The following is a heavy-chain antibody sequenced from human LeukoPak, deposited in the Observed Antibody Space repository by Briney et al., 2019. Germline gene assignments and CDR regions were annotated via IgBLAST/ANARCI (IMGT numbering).Heavy chain of an antibody. D-gene: IGHD6-19*01. CDR2: ISYDGSNK. Sequence: PGGSLRLSCAASGFTFSSYAMHWVRQAPGKGLEWVAVISYDGSNKFYADSVKGRFTISRDNSKNTLYLQMNSLRAEDTAVYYCARDSRYSSGWYPQDYWGQGTLVTVSS. V-gene: IGHV3-30-3*01. CDR1: GFTFSSYA. J-gene: IGHJ4*02. CDR3: ARDSRYSSGWYPQDY.